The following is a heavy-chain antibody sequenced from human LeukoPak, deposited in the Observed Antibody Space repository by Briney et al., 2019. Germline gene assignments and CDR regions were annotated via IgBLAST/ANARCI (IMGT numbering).Heavy chain of an antibody. D-gene: IGHD6-13*01. Sequence: GGSLRLSCAASGFTLSTYWMHWVRQPPGKGLVWVSTINSDGTTTTYTGSVKGRFTVSRDNAKNTLYLQMNSLRAEDTAVYYCAKGLIAANYWGQGTLVTVSS. V-gene: IGHV3-74*01. J-gene: IGHJ4*02. CDR3: AKGLIAANY. CDR2: INSDGTTT. CDR1: GFTLSTYW.